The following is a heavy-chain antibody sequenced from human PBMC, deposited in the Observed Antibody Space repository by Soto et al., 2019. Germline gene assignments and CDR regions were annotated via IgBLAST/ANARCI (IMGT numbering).Heavy chain of an antibody. CDR3: ARGITMVRGVIHTPYFDY. CDR2: IYNSGST. CDR1: GGSINSGGCY. D-gene: IGHD3-10*01. Sequence: SETLSLTCNVSGGSINSGGCYWSWIRQHPGKGLEWIGYIYNSGSTYYNPSLKSRVTISVDTSKNQFSLKLSSVTAADTAVYCCARGITMVRGVIHTPYFDYWGQGTLVTVSS. V-gene: IGHV4-31*03. J-gene: IGHJ4*02.